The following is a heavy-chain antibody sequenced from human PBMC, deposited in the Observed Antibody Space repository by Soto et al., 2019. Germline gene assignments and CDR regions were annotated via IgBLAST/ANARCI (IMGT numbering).Heavy chain of an antibody. CDR2: ISGSSSYK. Sequence: KTGGSRRRSWAASGFTFSSFIMNGGRQTPGKGLEWVSSISGSSSYKYYADSVKGRFTISRDNAKNSRYLQMNSLRAEDTAVYYCARDPSDLWEPDQYFQHWGQGTLVTVSS. CDR1: GFTFSSFI. D-gene: IGHD1-26*01. CDR3: ARDPSDLWEPDQYFQH. J-gene: IGHJ1*01. V-gene: IGHV3-21*01.